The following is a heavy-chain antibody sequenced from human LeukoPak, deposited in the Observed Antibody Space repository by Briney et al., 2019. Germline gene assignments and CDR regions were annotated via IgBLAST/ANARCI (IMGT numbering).Heavy chain of an antibody. Sequence: GGSLRLSCAASGSTFTNAWMSWVRQAPGKGLEWVGRIKSKTDGGTTDYAAPVKGRFTISRDDSKNTLYLQMNSLKTEDTAVYYCTTGDTAMVIPDYWGQGTLVTVSS. J-gene: IGHJ4*02. CDR1: GSTFTNAW. CDR3: TTGDTAMVIPDY. V-gene: IGHV3-15*01. D-gene: IGHD5-18*01. CDR2: IKSKTDGGTT.